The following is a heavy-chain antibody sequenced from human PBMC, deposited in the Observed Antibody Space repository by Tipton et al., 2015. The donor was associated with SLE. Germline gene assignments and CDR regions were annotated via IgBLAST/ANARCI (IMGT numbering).Heavy chain of an antibody. J-gene: IGHJ4*01. CDR1: GFTFSSYG. CDR3: AKERFGEFIFDS. Sequence: QLVQSGGGVVQPGGSLRLSCAASGFTFSSYGMHWVRQAPGKGLDWVAFIRYDGSNKYYADSVKGRFTMSRDNSKNTLYLQMNSLRGEDTAVYYCAKERFGEFIFDSWGHGTLVTVPS. V-gene: IGHV3-30*02. D-gene: IGHD3-10*01. CDR2: IRYDGSNK.